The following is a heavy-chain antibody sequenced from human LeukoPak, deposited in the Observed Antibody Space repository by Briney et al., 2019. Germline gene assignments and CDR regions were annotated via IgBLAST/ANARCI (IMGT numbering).Heavy chain of an antibody. V-gene: IGHV3-30*02. CDR1: GFTFSSYG. CDR3: AKRVVPAADAFDI. CDR2: IRYDGSNK. Sequence: GGSLGLSCAASGFTFSSYGMHCVRQAPGKGLEWVAFIRYDGSNKYYADSVKGRFTISRDNSKNTLYLQMNSLRAEDTAVHYCAKRVVPAADAFDIWGQGTMVTVSS. J-gene: IGHJ3*02. D-gene: IGHD2-2*01.